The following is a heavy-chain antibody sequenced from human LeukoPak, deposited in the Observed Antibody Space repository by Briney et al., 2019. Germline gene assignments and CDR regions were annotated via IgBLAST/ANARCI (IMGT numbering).Heavy chain of an antibody. CDR3: ARDSDSSGFWLPFDI. V-gene: IGHV3-21*01. CDR1: GCTFSSYS. D-gene: IGHD3-22*01. CDR2: ISSSSSYI. J-gene: IGHJ3*02. Sequence: PGGSLRLSCAASGCTFSSYSMNWVRQAPGKGLEWVSSISSSSSYIYYADSVKGRFTISRDNAKNSLYLQMNSLRAEDTAVYYCARDSDSSGFWLPFDIWGQGTMVTVSS.